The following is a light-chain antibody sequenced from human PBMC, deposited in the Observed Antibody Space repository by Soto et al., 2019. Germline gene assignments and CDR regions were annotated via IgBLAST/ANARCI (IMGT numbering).Light chain of an antibody. CDR3: QQYDSSLFT. V-gene: IGKV3-20*01. CDR1: QSVSSSY. CDR2: GAS. J-gene: IGKJ3*01. Sequence: EIVLTQSPGTLSLSPGERATLSCRASQSVSSSYLAWYQQKPGQAPRLLIYGASSRATGIPDRFNGSGSGTDFTLTISRLEPEDFAVYYCQQYDSSLFTFGPGTKVDIK.